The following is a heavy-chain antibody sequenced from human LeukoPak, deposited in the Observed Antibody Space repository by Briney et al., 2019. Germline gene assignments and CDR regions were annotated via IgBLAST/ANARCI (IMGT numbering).Heavy chain of an antibody. CDR3: ARDKSDSGSYSFDY. CDR1: GYTFTGYY. D-gene: IGHD1-26*01. CDR2: INPNSGGT. V-gene: IGHV1-2*02. Sequence: GASVKVSCKASGYTFTGYYMHWVRQAPGQGLEWMGWINPNSGGTNYAQKFQGRVTMTSDTSISTAYMELSRLRSDDTAVYYCARDKSDSGSYSFDYWGQGTLVTVSS. J-gene: IGHJ4*02.